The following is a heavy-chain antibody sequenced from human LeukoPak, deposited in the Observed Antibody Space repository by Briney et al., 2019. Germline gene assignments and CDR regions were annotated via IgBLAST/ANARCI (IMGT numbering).Heavy chain of an antibody. Sequence: GGSLRLSCAASGFTFDDYAMSWVRQVPGKGLEWVSGINWNGDKIDYADSVKGRFTISRDNAKNSLYLQMNSLRAEDTAVYYCARDFERYYYDSSGTFDYWGQGTLVTVSS. V-gene: IGHV3-20*04. CDR3: ARDFERYYYDSSGTFDY. CDR1: GFTFDDYA. J-gene: IGHJ4*02. CDR2: INWNGDKI. D-gene: IGHD3-22*01.